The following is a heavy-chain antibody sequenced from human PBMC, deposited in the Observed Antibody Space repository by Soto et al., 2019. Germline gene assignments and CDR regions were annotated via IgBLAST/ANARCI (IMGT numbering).Heavy chain of an antibody. CDR1: GYTFTSYG. CDR3: ARAGDAFDI. CDR2: ISAYNGNT. J-gene: IGHJ3*02. V-gene: IGHV1-18*01. Sequence: ASVKVSCKASGYTFTSYGISWVRQAPGQGLEWMGWISAYNGNTNYAQKLQGRVTMTRDTSTSTVYMELSSLRSEDTAVYYCARAGDAFDIWGQGTMVTVSS.